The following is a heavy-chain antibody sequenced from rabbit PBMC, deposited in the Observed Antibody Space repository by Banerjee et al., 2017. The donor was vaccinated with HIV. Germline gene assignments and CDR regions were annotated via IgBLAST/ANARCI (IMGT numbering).Heavy chain of an antibody. Sequence: QSLEESGGDLVKPGASLTLTCTASGFSFSSSYYMCWVRQAPGKGLEWIACIYTGSSGNTYYASWAKGRFTISKTSSTTVTLQMTSLTAADTATYFCARLFIHGYAAYAGYGYATSLGDYYGMDLWGPGTLVTVS. J-gene: IGHJ6*01. CDR2: IYTGSSGNT. V-gene: IGHV1S40*01. CDR3: ARLFIHGYAAYAGYGYATSLGDYYGMDL. CDR1: GFSFSSSYY. D-gene: IGHD6-1*01.